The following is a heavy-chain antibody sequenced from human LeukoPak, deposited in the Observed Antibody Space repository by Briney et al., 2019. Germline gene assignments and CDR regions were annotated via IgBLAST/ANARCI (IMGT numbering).Heavy chain of an antibody. Sequence: GRSLRLSCAASGFAFSNYWMHWVRRAPGKGLVWVSRINSDGSSTNYADSVKGRFTISRDNAKNTLYLQMNSLRAEDTAVYYCARRPYWGQGILVTVSS. J-gene: IGHJ4*02. CDR1: GFAFSNYW. CDR3: ARRPY. V-gene: IGHV3-74*01. CDR2: INSDGSST.